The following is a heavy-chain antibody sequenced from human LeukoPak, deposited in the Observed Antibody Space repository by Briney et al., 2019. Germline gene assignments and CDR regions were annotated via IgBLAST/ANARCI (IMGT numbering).Heavy chain of an antibody. Sequence: SVKVSCKASGGTFSSYAISWVRQAPGQGLEWMGRIIPIFGTANYAQKFRGRVTITTDESTSTAYMELSSLRSEDTAVYYCARSDYDILTGLDPWGQGTLVTVSS. J-gene: IGHJ5*02. CDR3: ARSDYDILTGLDP. CDR2: IIPIFGTA. V-gene: IGHV1-69*05. CDR1: GGTFSSYA. D-gene: IGHD3-9*01.